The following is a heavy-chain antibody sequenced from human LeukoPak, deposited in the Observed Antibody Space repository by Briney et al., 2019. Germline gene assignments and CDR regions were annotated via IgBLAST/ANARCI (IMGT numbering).Heavy chain of an antibody. Sequence: SVKVSCKASGGTFSSYAFSWVRQAPGQGLEWMGRIIPILAIANNAQKFQGRVTISADKSTSTAYMELSSLRSEDTAMYYCASGHYGDYGQWSSMNYWGQGTLVTVSS. J-gene: IGHJ4*02. CDR2: IIPILAIA. V-gene: IGHV1-69*04. D-gene: IGHD4-17*01. CDR1: GGTFSSYA. CDR3: ASGHYGDYGQWSSMNY.